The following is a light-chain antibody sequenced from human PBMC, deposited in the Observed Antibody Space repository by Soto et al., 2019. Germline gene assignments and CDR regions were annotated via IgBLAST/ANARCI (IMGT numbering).Light chain of an antibody. J-gene: IGKJ1*01. Sequence: EMVLTESPGTLSLYPGERATLSCRASQSVSNDFLAWYQQKPGQAPRLLIYGASTRATDVPDRFSGSGSGADFTLSISRLEPEDFAVYYCQQYGSSPPRTFGQGTKV. CDR3: QQYGSSPPRT. V-gene: IGKV3-20*01. CDR1: QSVSNDF. CDR2: GAS.